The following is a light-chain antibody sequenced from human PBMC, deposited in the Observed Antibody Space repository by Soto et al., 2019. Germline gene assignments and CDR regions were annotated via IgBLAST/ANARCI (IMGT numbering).Light chain of an antibody. CDR3: QQYDILQIT. Sequence: DFPMTQSPSSLFASDGDRVTITCQATQDINIYLNWYQQKPGKAPNLLIYDASNLEIGVPSRFSGSGSGTHFTFTISSLQTEDILTYYCQQYDILQITFGRGTRLEIK. CDR2: DAS. V-gene: IGKV1-33*01. J-gene: IGKJ5*01. CDR1: QDINIY.